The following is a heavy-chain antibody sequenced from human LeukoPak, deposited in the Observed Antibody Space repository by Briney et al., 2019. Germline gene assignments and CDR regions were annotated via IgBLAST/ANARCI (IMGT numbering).Heavy chain of an antibody. CDR2: INPNSGGT. CDR1: RYTFIDYY. D-gene: IGHD3-10*01. V-gene: IGHV1-2*02. CDR3: ARGFYYGSGSYYRYYMDV. J-gene: IGHJ6*03. Sequence: ASVKVSCKASRYTFIDYYIHWVRQAPGQGLEWMGWINPNSGGTSYAQKFQGRVTMTRDTSISTAYMELSRLRSDDTAVYYCARGFYYGSGSYYRYYMDVWGKGTTVTISS.